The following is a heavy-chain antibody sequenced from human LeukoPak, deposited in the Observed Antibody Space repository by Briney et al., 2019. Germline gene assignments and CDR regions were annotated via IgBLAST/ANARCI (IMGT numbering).Heavy chain of an antibody. J-gene: IGHJ3*01. D-gene: IGHD6-19*01. CDR1: GYNFPRHW. Sequence: GESLKISCATSGYNFPRHWIGWVRQLPGKGLEYVGVIFPDDSDTRYSPSSEGHVTTSADTSINTAYLQWRSLQASDTAMYFCASRVGVAGTFDAFDLWGQGTMVTVSS. CDR2: IFPDDSDT. CDR3: ASRVGVAGTFDAFDL. V-gene: IGHV5-51*01.